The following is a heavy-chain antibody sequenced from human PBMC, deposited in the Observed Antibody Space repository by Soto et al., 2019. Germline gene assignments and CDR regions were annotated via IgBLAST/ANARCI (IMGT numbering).Heavy chain of an antibody. CDR1: ACTVRSNY. CDR2: ISSDGGT. V-gene: IGHV3-53*01. CDR3: ARDVIAVAGSADY. J-gene: IGHJ4*02. Sequence: GGSLRLSCAASACTVRSNYMSWVRQAPGKGLEWVSAISSDGGTYYTDSVKGRFTISRDNFKNTLYLQMNSLTAEDTAVYYCARDVIAVAGSADYWGQGTLVTVSS. D-gene: IGHD6-19*01.